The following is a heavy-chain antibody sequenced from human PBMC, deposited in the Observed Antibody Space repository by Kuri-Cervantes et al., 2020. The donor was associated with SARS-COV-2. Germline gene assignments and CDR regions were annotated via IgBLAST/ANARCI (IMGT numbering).Heavy chain of an antibody. J-gene: IGHJ6*02. CDR2: ISSSSGSI. Sequence: GGSLRLSYAASGFSFRNYNMNWVRQAPGRGLEWVSFISSSSGSISYADSVRGRFTISRDNAKNSLYLQMNNLRAEDTAVYYCANPTGHYYYGMDVWGQGTTVTVSS. CDR3: ANPTGHYYYGMDV. V-gene: IGHV3-21*04. CDR1: GFSFRNYN.